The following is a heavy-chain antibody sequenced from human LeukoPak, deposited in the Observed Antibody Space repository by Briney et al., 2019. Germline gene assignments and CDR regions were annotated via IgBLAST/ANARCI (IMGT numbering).Heavy chain of an antibody. CDR3: ARGGHRTDYYYMDV. V-gene: IGHV4-34*01. J-gene: IGHJ6*03. Sequence: SETLSLTCAVYGGSFSGYYWSWIRQPPGKGLEWIGEINHSGSTNYNPSLKSRVTISVDTSKNQFSLKLSSVTAADTAVYYCARGGHRTDYYYMDVWGKGTTVTVSS. CDR1: GGSFSGYY. CDR2: INHSGST.